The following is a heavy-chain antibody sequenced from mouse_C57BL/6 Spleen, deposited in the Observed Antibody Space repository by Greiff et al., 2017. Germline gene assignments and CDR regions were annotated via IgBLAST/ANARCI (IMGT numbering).Heavy chain of an antibody. Sequence: QVQLQQSGPELVKPGASVKISCKASGYAFSSSWMNWVKQRPGKGLEWIGRIYPGDGDTNYTGKFKGKATLTADKSSSTAYMQLSSLTSEDSAVYFCERWNYSNPFAYWGQGTLVTVSA. CDR2: IYPGDGDT. J-gene: IGHJ3*01. V-gene: IGHV1-82*01. CDR3: ERWNYSNPFAY. CDR1: GYAFSSSW. D-gene: IGHD2-5*01.